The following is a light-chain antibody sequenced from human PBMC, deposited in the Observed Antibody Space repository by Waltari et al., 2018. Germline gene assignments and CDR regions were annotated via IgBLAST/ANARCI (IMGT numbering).Light chain of an antibody. CDR2: DVR. CDR3: NSYTSRTTWV. J-gene: IGLJ3*02. V-gene: IGLV2-14*03. Sequence: WCQLPRGHAPKLFCYDVRKAPEGFSDRFSVSKSCNTASLTICGLQAEDEADYYCNSYTSRTTWVFGGGTRVTVL.